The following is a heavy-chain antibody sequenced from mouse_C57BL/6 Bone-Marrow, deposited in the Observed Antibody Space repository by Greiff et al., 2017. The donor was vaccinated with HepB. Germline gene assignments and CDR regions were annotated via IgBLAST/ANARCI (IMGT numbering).Heavy chain of an antibody. CDR3: ARWAYGSSYEAMDY. V-gene: IGHV3-8*01. CDR2: ISYSGST. D-gene: IGHD1-1*01. Sequence: VQLKQSGPGLAKPSQTLSLTCSVTGYSITSDYWNWIRKFPGNKLEYMGYISYSGSTYYNPSLKSRISITRDTSKNQYSLQLNSLTTKDTATYYCARWAYGSSYEAMDYWGQGTSVTVSS. CDR1: GYSITSDY. J-gene: IGHJ4*01.